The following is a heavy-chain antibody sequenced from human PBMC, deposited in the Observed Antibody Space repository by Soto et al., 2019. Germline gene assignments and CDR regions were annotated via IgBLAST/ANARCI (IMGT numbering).Heavy chain of an antibody. J-gene: IGHJ4*02. D-gene: IGHD6-19*01. CDR2: MNPNSGNT. CDR3: AREYSRGWSKD. Sequence: QVQLVQSGAEVKKPGASVKVSCKASGYTFTSYDINWVRQATGQGLEWMGWMNPNSGNTGYAQKFQGVVTMTRNTSISTAYMELSSLRAYDTAGYYWAREYSRGWSKDWGQGTLVTVSS. V-gene: IGHV1-8*01. CDR1: GYTFTSYD.